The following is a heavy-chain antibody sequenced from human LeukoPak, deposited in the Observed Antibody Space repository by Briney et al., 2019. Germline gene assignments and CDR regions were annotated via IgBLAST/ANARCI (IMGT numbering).Heavy chain of an antibody. V-gene: IGHV4-59*01. CDR2: IYYSGST. CDR1: GGFISSYY. J-gene: IGHJ6*03. D-gene: IGHD4-11*01. CDR3: ARYSNYGDYYYYYMDV. Sequence: PSETLSLTCTVSGGFISSYYWSWIRQPPGKGLEWIGYIYYSGSTNYNPSLKSRVTISVDTSKNQFSLKLSSVTAADTAVYYCARYSNYGDYYYYYMDVWGKGTTVTVSS.